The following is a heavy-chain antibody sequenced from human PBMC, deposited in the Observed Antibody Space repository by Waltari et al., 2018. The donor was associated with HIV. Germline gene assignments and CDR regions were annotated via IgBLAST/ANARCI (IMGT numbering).Heavy chain of an antibody. CDR1: GVTFTSNH. CDR3: ARGLFGVGSNWFDP. CDR2: IYYTGRT. J-gene: IGHJ5*02. V-gene: IGHV4-59*01. Sequence: QVQLQESGPRLVKPSEPLSPTCSVSGVTFTSNHWTWIRQPPGKGLEWIGYIYYTGRTNCNPSLKSRVTISVDTSKNQFSLRLRSVTAADTAVYYCARGLFGVGSNWFDPWGQGILVTVSS. D-gene: IGHD3-3*01.